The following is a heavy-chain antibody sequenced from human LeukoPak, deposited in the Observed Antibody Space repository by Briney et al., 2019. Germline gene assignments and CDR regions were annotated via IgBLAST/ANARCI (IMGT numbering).Heavy chain of an antibody. CDR1: GFTFSDYY. V-gene: IGHV3-11*04. Sequence: PGGSLRLSCAASGFTFSDYYMSWIRQAPGKGLEWVSYISSSGSTIYYADSVKGRFTISRDNAKNSLYLQMNSLRAEDTAVYYCVVTHDYYYHMDVWGKGTTVTVSS. CDR2: ISSSGSTI. D-gene: IGHD4-23*01. CDR3: VVTHDYYYHMDV. J-gene: IGHJ6*03.